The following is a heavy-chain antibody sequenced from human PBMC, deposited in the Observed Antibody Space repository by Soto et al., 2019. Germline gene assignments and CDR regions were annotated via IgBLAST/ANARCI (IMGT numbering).Heavy chain of an antibody. CDR2: ISSSGSTI. CDR1: GFTFSSYE. J-gene: IGHJ4*02. CDR3: ARGAGCSSTSCPDY. D-gene: IGHD2-2*01. Sequence: GGSLRLSCAASGFTFSSYEMNWVRQAPGKGLEWVSYISSSGSTIYYADSVKGRFTISRDNAKNSLYLQMNSLRAEDTAVYYCARGAGCSSTSCPDYWGQGTLVTVSS. V-gene: IGHV3-48*03.